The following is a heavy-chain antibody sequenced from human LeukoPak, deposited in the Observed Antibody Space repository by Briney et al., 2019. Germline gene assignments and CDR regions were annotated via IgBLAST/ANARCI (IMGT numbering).Heavy chain of an antibody. CDR2: ISYDGSNK. CDR1: GFTFSSYG. D-gene: IGHD4-11*01. CDR3: AKHYSNYYFDY. J-gene: IGHJ4*02. V-gene: IGHV3-30*18. Sequence: GGSLRLSCAASGFTFSSYGMHWVRQAPGKGLEWVAVISYDGSNKYYADSVKGRFTISRDNSKNTLYLQMNSLRAEDMAVYYCAKHYSNYYFDYWGQGTLVTVSS.